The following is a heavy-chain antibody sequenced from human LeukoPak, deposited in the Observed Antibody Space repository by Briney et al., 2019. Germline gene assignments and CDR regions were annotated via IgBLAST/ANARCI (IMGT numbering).Heavy chain of an antibody. J-gene: IGHJ4*02. CDR1: GFTVSSNY. V-gene: IGHV3-53*01. D-gene: IGHD1-7*01. CDR2: TYSGGTT. Sequence: GRSLRLSCAASGFTVSSNYMSWVRQAAGKGLEWVSLTYSGGTTYYADSVKGRFTISRDNSKNTLYLQMNSLRAEDTAVYYCARLRYNWNYFYDYWGQGTLVTVSS. CDR3: ARLRYNWNYFYDY.